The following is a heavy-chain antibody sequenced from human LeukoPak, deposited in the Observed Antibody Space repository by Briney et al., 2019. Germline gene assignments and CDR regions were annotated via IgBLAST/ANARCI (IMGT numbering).Heavy chain of an antibody. CDR3: ARSVGYSSSWYWSNAFDI. CDR2: MNPNSGNT. Sequence: ASVKVSCKASGYTFTSYDINWVRQATGQGLEWMGWMNPNSGNTGYAQKFQGRVTMTRNTSISTAYMELSSLRSEDTAVYYCARSVGYSSSWYWSNAFDIWGQGTMVTVSS. D-gene: IGHD6-13*01. J-gene: IGHJ3*02. V-gene: IGHV1-8*01. CDR1: GYTFTSYD.